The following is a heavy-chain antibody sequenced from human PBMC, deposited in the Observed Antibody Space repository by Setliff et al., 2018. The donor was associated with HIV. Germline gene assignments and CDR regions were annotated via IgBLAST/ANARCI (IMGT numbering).Heavy chain of an antibody. J-gene: IGHJ4*02. D-gene: IGHD3-3*01. CDR2: IYYSGST. V-gene: IGHV4-59*12. CDR3: AGFSYNFWVYRFDH. Sequence: PSETLSLTCTVSGGSISSYYWSWIRQPPGKGLEWIGYIYYSGSTNYNASLQSRVTMSIDTSTQQFFLNVTSVTAADTAVYYCAGFSYNFWVYRFDHWGQGALVPSPQ. CDR1: GGSISSYY.